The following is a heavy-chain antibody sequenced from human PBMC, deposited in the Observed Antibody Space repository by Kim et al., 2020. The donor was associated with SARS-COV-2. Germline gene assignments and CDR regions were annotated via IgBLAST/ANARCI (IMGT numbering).Heavy chain of an antibody. D-gene: IGHD3-3*01. V-gene: IGHV3-64D*09. CDR3: VKDSGGYYDFWSGYSPYYYYYGMDV. J-gene: IGHJ6*02. CDR1: GFTFSSYA. Sequence: GGSLRLSCSASGFTFSSYAMHWVRQAPGKGLEYVSAISSNGGSTYYADSVKGRFTISRDNSKNTLYLQMSSLRAEDTAVYYCVKDSGGYYDFWSGYSPYYYYYGMDVWGQGTTVTVSS. CDR2: ISSNGGST.